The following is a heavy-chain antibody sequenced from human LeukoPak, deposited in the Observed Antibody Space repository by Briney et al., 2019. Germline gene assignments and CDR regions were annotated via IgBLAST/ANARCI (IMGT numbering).Heavy chain of an antibody. J-gene: IGHJ4*02. Sequence: GGSLRLSCAASGFTFNDYWMTWVRQAPGEGLEWVARIQQDGSEKHYVESVRGRCTISRDNAKNSLYLQMNSLRVKDTAVYYCARGRWLGDWGQGAQVTVSS. CDR1: GFTFNDYW. CDR3: ARGRWLGD. D-gene: IGHD5-18*01. V-gene: IGHV3-7*01. CDR2: IQQDGSEK.